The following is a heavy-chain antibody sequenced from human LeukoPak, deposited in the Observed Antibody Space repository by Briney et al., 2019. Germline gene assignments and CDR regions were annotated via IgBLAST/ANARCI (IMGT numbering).Heavy chain of an antibody. Sequence: GGSLRLSCAASGFTVSSNEMSWVRQAPGKGLEWVSSISGGSTYYADSVKGRFTISRDNAKNSLYLQMNSLRAEDTAVYYCARDRSGDDGFWSVYYTNCFDPWGQGTLVTVSS. CDR2: ISGGST. CDR3: ARDRSGDDGFWSVYYTNCFDP. J-gene: IGHJ5*02. V-gene: IGHV3-38-3*01. D-gene: IGHD3-3*01. CDR1: GFTVSSNE.